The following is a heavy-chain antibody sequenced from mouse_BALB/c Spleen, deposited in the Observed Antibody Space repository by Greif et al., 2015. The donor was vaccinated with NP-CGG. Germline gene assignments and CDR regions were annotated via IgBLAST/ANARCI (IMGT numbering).Heavy chain of an antibody. V-gene: IGHV5-17*02. Sequence: EVHLVESGGGLVQPGGSRKLSCAASGFTFSSFGMHWVRQAQEKGLEWVAYISSGSSTIYYADTVKGRFTISRDNPKNTLFLQMTSLRSEDTAMYYCARSAHLLYYGSSYRYFDVWGAGTTVTVSS. CDR3: ARSAHLLYYGSSYRYFDV. D-gene: IGHD1-1*01. J-gene: IGHJ1*01. CDR1: GFTFSSFG. CDR2: ISSGSSTI.